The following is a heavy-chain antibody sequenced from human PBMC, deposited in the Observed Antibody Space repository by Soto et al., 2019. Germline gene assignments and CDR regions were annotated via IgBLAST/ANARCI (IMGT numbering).Heavy chain of an antibody. CDR2: ISYDGSNK. CDR3: AKDAVLGYCSSTSCNPTPGYYFDY. CDR1: GFTFSSYG. Sequence: GGSLRLSCAASGFTFSSYGMHWVRQAPGKGLEWVAVISYDGSNKYYADSVKGRFTISRDDSKNTLYLQMNSLRAEDTAVYYCAKDAVLGYCSSTSCNPTPGYYFDYWGQGTLVTVSS. J-gene: IGHJ4*02. D-gene: IGHD2-2*01. V-gene: IGHV3-30*18.